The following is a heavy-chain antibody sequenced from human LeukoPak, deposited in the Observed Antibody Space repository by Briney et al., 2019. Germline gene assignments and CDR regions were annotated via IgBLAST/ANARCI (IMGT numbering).Heavy chain of an antibody. Sequence: PGGSLRLSCAASGFTFTTYWMSWVRQPPGKGLEWVANIKQDGSEKYYVDSVKGRFTISRDNAKNSLYLQMNSLRAEDTAVYYCAKVRYCSGGSCYSNYYYYYMDVWGKGTTVTISS. V-gene: IGHV3-7*01. CDR1: GFTFTTYW. CDR3: AKVRYCSGGSCYSNYYYYYMDV. J-gene: IGHJ6*03. D-gene: IGHD2-15*01. CDR2: IKQDGSEK.